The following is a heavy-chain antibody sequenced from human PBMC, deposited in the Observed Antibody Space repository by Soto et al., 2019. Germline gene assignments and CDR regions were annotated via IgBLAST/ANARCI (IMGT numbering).Heavy chain of an antibody. Sequence: PSQTLSLTCAISGDSVSGNSAAWNWIRQPPSRGLEWLGRTYYRSKWYNDYAVSVKSRITVTPDTSKNQFSLHLNSVTPEDTAVYYCARDFPYYESSDSYFDYWGQGALVTVSS. D-gene: IGHD3-16*01. CDR3: ARDFPYYESSDSYFDY. CDR2: TYYRSKWYN. V-gene: IGHV6-1*01. CDR1: GDSVSGNSAA. J-gene: IGHJ4*02.